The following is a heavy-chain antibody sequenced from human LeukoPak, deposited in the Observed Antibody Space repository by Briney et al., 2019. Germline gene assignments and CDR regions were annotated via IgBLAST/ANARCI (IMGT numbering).Heavy chain of an antibody. J-gene: IGHJ6*03. Sequence: PGGSLRLSCAASGFTFSRYWMSWVRQAPGKGLEWVANIKQDGSEKYYVDSVKGRFTISRDNAKNSLYLQMNSLRAEDTAVYYCASLSGSSRFSYYYYYMDVWGKGTTVTVSS. D-gene: IGHD1-26*01. CDR2: IKQDGSEK. V-gene: IGHV3-7*01. CDR1: GFTFSRYW. CDR3: ASLSGSSRFSYYYYYMDV.